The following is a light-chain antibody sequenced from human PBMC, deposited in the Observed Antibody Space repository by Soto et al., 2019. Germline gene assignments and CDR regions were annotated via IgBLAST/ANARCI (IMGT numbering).Light chain of an antibody. CDR3: LQHTYIWS. Sequence: DIQMTQSPPSLSASVGDRVTITCRASQDVSNDLGWFQQKPGKAPKRLIFGASNLESGVPSRFSGTGSGTECILTITNLQPEDFETYYCLQHTYIWSFGQGTKVDIK. J-gene: IGKJ1*01. V-gene: IGKV1-17*02. CDR2: GAS. CDR1: QDVSND.